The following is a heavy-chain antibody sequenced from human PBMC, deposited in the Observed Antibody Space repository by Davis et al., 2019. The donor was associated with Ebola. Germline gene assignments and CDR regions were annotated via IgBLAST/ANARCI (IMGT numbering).Heavy chain of an antibody. Sequence: PGGSLRLSCKGSGYSFTSYWISWVRQMPGKGLEWMGRIDPSDSYTNYSPSFQGHVTISADKSISTAYLQWSSLKASDTAMYYCARHYSSGIGVYNWFDPWGQGTLVTVSS. V-gene: IGHV5-10-1*01. CDR3: ARHYSSGIGVYNWFDP. J-gene: IGHJ5*02. CDR2: IDPSDSYT. D-gene: IGHD6-19*01. CDR1: GYSFTSYW.